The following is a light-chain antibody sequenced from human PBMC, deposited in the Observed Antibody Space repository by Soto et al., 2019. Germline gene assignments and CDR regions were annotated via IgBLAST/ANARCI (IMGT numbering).Light chain of an antibody. V-gene: IGLV2-14*01. CDR1: SSDVGSYNY. CDR3: SSYTSSGTL. CDR2: EVS. J-gene: IGLJ1*01. Sequence: SALTQPASVSGSPGQSITISCTGTSSDVGSYNYVSWYQQHPGKAPKLMIYEVSNRPSGVSSRFSGSKSGNTASLTISGLQAEDEADYYCSSYTSSGTLFGTGTKVTV.